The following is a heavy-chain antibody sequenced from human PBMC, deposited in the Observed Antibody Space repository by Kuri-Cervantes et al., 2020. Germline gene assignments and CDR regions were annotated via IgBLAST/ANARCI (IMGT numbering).Heavy chain of an antibody. Sequence: GGSLRLSCAAPGFRFSSYWMSWVRQAPGRGLEWVAGINQEGGATYYVDSVKRRFTISRDNARNSLYLKMNIKRDEDTAVYFGATDEEKGLFDPWGQGTLVTVSS. J-gene: IGHJ5*02. V-gene: IGHV3-7*01. CDR3: ATDEEKGLFDP. CDR2: INQEGGAT. CDR1: GFRFSSYW.